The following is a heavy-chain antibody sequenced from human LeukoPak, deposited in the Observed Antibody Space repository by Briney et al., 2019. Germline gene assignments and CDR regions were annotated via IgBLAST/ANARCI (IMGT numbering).Heavy chain of an antibody. Sequence: PGGSLRLSCAPSGFTLSNYEMTWVRLAPGKGLQWISYISKGGATVLYAESVKGRFTISRDNAKSSLYLQMNSLRAEDTAVYFCARLSVSITRRFDLWGQGTFVTVSS. D-gene: IGHD3-3*01. V-gene: IGHV3-48*03. CDR1: GFTLSNYE. CDR2: ISKGGATV. CDR3: ARLSVSITRRFDL. J-gene: IGHJ5*02.